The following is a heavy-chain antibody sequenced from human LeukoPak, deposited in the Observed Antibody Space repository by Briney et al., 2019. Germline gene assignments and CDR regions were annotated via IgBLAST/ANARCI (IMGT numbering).Heavy chain of an antibody. CDR1: GFTFSSYS. CDR3: AREGYCSGGSCYHYYYYYMDV. Sequence: GGSLRLSCAASGFTFSSYSMNWVRQAPGKGLEWVSSISSSSSYIYYADSVKGRFTISRDNAQNSLYLQMNSLRAEDTAVYYCAREGYCSGGSCYHYYYYYMDVWGKGTTVTVSS. D-gene: IGHD2-15*01. J-gene: IGHJ6*03. CDR2: ISSSSSYI. V-gene: IGHV3-21*01.